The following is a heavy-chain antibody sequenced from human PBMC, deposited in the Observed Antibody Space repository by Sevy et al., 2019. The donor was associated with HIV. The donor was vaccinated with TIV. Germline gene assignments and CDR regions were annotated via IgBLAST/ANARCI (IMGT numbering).Heavy chain of an antibody. Sequence: GGSLRLSCAASGFTFSNYGMHRVRQAPCKGLEWVAVIWNDRSNKYYADSVKGRFTISRDNSKNTLYLQMNSLRVEDTAVYFCARGGDFNDRSAKRDFDYWGQGTLVTVSS. CDR2: IWNDRSNK. CDR1: GFTFSNYG. V-gene: IGHV3-33*01. J-gene: IGHJ4*02. D-gene: IGHD3-22*01. CDR3: ARGGDFNDRSAKRDFDY.